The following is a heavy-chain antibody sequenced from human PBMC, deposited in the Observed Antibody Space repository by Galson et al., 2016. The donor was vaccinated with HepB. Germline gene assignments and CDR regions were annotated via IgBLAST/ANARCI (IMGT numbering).Heavy chain of an antibody. V-gene: IGHV3-11*06. CDR1: AFSFSDYY. CDR3: ARGPAFDI. J-gene: IGHJ3*02. CDR2: ISGNSSYI. Sequence: SLRLSCAASAFSFSDYYMSWIRQAPEKGLEWVSYISGNSSYIDYADSLRGRFTISRDNVKNTLYLQMDSLRADDTGVYYCARGPAFDIWGQGTVVTISS.